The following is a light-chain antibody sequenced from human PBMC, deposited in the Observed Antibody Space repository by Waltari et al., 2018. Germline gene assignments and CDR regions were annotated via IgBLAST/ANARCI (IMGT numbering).Light chain of an antibody. V-gene: IGKV2-28*01. J-gene: IGKJ2*01. CDR1: QSLLHNNGHIY. Sequence: EIVMTQSPPSLPVPPGAPASISCRSSQSLLHNNGHIYLDWYLQKPGQSPQLLIYLCSTRAAGVPDRFSAGGSGTDFTLRISGVEADDVVLYYCMQVLQNPTFGQGTRLEIK. CDR3: MQVLQNPT. CDR2: LCS.